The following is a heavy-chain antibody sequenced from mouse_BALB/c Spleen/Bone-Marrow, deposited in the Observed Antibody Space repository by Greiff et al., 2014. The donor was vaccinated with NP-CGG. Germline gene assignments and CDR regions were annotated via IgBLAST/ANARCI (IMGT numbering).Heavy chain of an antibody. V-gene: IGHV1-42*01. CDR3: ERGDWFTY. Sequence: EVQLQQSVPELVKPGTSVKISCRASGYSFTGYYMHWVKQSHVKSLEWIGRINPYTGATTYNQNFNVKASLTVDKSSSTAYMELHSLTSDDSAVYCCERGDWFTYWGQGTLVTVSA. J-gene: IGHJ3*01. CDR2: INPYTGAT. CDR1: GYSFTGYY.